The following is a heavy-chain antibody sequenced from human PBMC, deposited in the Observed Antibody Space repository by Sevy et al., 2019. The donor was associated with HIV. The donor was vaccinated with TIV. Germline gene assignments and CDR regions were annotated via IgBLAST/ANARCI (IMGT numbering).Heavy chain of an antibody. Sequence: SETLSLTCTVSGGSISSSSYYWGWIRQPPGKGLEWIGSIYYSGSTYYNPSLKSRVTISVDTSKNQFSLKLSSVTAAGTAGYYCARHRGCSSTSCYYYYYYRMDVWGQGTTGPVS. CDR3: ARHRGCSSTSCYYYYYYRMDV. CDR1: GGSISSSSYY. CDR2: IYYSGST. J-gene: IGHJ6*02. V-gene: IGHV4-39*01. D-gene: IGHD2-2*01.